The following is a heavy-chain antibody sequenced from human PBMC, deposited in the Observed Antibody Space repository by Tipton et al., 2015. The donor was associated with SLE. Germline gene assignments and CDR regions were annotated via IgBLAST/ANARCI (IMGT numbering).Heavy chain of an antibody. CDR2: IKIKSEGGTT. J-gene: IGHJ4*02. CDR3: VAGLGDF. Sequence: SLRLSCAASGFSVSDIYMSWVRQAPGKGLEWVGRIKIKSEGGTTDYAAPVKDRFTISRDNAKDTLYLQMNNLRVEDTAVYYCVAGLGDFWGQGILVTASS. D-gene: IGHD6-19*01. CDR1: GFSVSDIY. V-gene: IGHV3-15*05.